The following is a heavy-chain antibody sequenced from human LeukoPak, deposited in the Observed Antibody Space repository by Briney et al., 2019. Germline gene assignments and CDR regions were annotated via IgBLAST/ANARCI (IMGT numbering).Heavy chain of an antibody. CDR3: ARSSRFSRGMDV. V-gene: IGHV4-34*01. Sequence: PSETLSLTCAVYGGSFSGYYWSWIRQPPGKGLEWIGEINHSGSTNYNPSLKSRVTISVDTSKNQFSLKLSPVTAADTAVYYCARSSRFSRGMDVWGQGTTVTVSS. D-gene: IGHD2-2*01. J-gene: IGHJ6*02. CDR1: GGSFSGYY. CDR2: INHSGST.